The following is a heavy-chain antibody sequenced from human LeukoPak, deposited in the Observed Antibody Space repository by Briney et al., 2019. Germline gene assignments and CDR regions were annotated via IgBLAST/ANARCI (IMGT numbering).Heavy chain of an antibody. CDR1: GYTFTSYG. Sequence: ASVKVSCKASGYTFTSYGISWVRQAPGQGLEWMGWISAYNGNTNYAQKLQGRVTMTTDTSTSTAYMELRSLRSDDTAVYYCASTRTTVTSVAFDIWGQGTMVTVSS. CDR2: ISAYNGNT. CDR3: ASTRTTVTSVAFDI. J-gene: IGHJ3*02. D-gene: IGHD4-17*01. V-gene: IGHV1-18*01.